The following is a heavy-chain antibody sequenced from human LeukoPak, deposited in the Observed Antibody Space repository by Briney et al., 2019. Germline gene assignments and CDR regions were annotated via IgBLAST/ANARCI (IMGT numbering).Heavy chain of an antibody. Sequence: ASVKVSCKASGYTFTSHYMHWVRQAPGQGLEWMGIINPSGGSTSYAQKFQGRVTMTRDMSTSTVYMELSSLRSEDTAVYYCARAFSHGYSGGAYYFDYWGQGTLVTVSS. D-gene: IGHD5-12*01. CDR3: ARAFSHGYSGGAYYFDY. V-gene: IGHV1-46*01. J-gene: IGHJ4*02. CDR1: GYTFTSHY. CDR2: INPSGGST.